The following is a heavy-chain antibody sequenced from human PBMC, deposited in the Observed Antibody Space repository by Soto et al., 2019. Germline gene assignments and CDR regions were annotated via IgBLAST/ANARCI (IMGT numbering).Heavy chain of an antibody. CDR3: ARDRPFYCGSGSYYPSGWFDP. CDR1: GGTFSSYA. V-gene: IGHV1-69*12. J-gene: IGHJ5*02. CDR2: IIPIFGTA. D-gene: IGHD3-10*01. Sequence: QVQLVQSGAEVKKPGSSVKVSCKASGGTFSSYAISWVRQAPGQGLEWMGGIIPIFGTANYAQKFQGRVTITADESTXTAXMXPSSLRSEDPAGYYCARDRPFYCGSGSYYPSGWFDPWGQGTLVTVSS.